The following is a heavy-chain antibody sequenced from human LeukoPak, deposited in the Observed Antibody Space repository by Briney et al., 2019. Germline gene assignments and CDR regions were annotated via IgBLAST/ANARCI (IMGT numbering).Heavy chain of an antibody. CDR1: GFTFSSYG. CDR2: ISGSGGST. J-gene: IGHJ4*02. CDR3: AKRTADYYGSGTRNGY. D-gene: IGHD3-10*01. Sequence: GGSLRLSCAASGFTFSSYGMSWVRQAPGKGLEWVSAISGSGGSTYYADSVKGRFTISRDNSKNTLYLQMNSLRAEDTAVYYCAKRTADYYGSGTRNGYWGQGTLVTVSS. V-gene: IGHV3-23*01.